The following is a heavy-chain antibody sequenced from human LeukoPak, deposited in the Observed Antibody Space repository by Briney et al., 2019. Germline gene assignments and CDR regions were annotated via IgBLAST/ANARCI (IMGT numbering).Heavy chain of an antibody. Sequence: GGSLRLSCVASGFTFNDYPMHWVRQAPGKGLEWVSLISGDGSVTYYADSVKGRFTISRDNSKNSLYLQMNSLRAEDTALYYCATGSQPGTTFDYWGQGTLVTASS. V-gene: IGHV3-43*02. J-gene: IGHJ4*02. D-gene: IGHD1-14*01. CDR3: ATGSQPGTTFDY. CDR2: ISGDGSVT. CDR1: GFTFNDYP.